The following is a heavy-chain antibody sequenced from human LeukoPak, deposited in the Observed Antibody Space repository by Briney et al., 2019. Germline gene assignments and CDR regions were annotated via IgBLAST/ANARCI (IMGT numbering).Heavy chain of an antibody. J-gene: IGHJ5*02. CDR1: GYTFTGYY. V-gene: IGHV1-2*02. Sequence: ASVKVSCKASGYTFTGYYMHWVRQAPGQGLEWMGWIHPNSGVTNYAQKFQGRVTRTRDTSISTAYRELSRLRWDVTAVYYGARDRYRIAVAGKRGGNWFDPWGQGTMVTVSS. CDR3: ARDRYRIAVAGKRGGNWFDP. D-gene: IGHD6-19*01. CDR2: IHPNSGVT.